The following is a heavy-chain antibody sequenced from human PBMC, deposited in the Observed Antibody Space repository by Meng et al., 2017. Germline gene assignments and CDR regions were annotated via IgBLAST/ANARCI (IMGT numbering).Heavy chain of an antibody. D-gene: IGHD3-10*01. V-gene: IGHV1-46*01. CDR2: INPSGGST. Sequence: ASVKVSCKASGYTFTSYYMHWVRQAPGQGLEWMGIINPSGGSTSYAQKFQGRVTMTRDTSTSTVYMELSSLRSEDTAVYYCARDPSMVRGVIVYYFDYWGQGTRVTCAS. CDR3: ARDPSMVRGVIVYYFDY. J-gene: IGHJ4*02. CDR1: GYTFTSYY.